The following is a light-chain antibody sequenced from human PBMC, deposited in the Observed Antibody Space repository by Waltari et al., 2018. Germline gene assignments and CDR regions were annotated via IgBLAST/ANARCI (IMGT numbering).Light chain of an antibody. Sequence: QSVLTQPPSVSAAPGQRVTISCSGGSSTLANKYVPWYRQFPGTAPKRLIYENTERPSGIPGRFSGSKSGTSATLDITGLQAGDEADYYCGTWDSSLSGAVLGGGTHLTVL. CDR2: ENT. CDR1: SSTLANKY. J-gene: IGLJ7*01. CDR3: GTWDSSLSGAV. V-gene: IGLV1-51*02.